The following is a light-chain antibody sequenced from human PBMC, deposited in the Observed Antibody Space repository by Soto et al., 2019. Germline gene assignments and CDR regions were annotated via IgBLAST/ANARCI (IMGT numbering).Light chain of an antibody. V-gene: IGKV1-12*01. CDR1: QGISGY. CDR2: AAS. Sequence: DIQLTQSPSSVSASVGDRVTITCRASQGISGYLAWYQQKPGKVPKLLIYAASSLQSGVPLRFSGSGSGTDFTLTISSLQAEDSATYYCQRVTSFPLTCGGGPKVNIK. J-gene: IGKJ4*02. CDR3: QRVTSFPLT.